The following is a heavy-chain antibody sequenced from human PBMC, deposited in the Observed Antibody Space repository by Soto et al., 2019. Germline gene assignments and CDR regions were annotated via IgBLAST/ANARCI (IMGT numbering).Heavy chain of an antibody. V-gene: IGHV3-15*07. D-gene: IGHD3-22*01. Sequence: VGSLRLSCAASGFTFSNAWMNWVRQAPGKGLEWVGRIKSKTDGGTTDYAAPVKGRFTISRDDSKNTLYLQMNSLKTEDTAVYYCTTDLRHDSSGYYYGGYFDYWGQGTLVTVSS. CDR1: GFTFSNAW. J-gene: IGHJ4*02. CDR3: TTDLRHDSSGYYYGGYFDY. CDR2: IKSKTDGGTT.